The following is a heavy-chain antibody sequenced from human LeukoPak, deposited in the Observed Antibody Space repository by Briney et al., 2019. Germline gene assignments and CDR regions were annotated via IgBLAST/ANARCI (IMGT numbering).Heavy chain of an antibody. CDR2: TRYDGNTR. D-gene: IGHD2-15*01. Sequence: LGLTLDRSCAASGLSFSRGGMRLIHKAPGKGLDWVAFTRYDGNTRYYADSVKGRFTISRDNSKNTLDLQMNSLRSEDSAVYYCVKGHSSSWADLHYWGQGTLVTVSS. J-gene: IGHJ4*02. CDR3: VKGHSSSWADLHY. CDR1: GLSFSRGG. V-gene: IGHV3-30*02.